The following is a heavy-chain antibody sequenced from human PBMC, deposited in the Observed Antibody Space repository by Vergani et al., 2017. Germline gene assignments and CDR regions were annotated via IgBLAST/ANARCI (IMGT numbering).Heavy chain of an antibody. Sequence: QVQLQQWGAGLLKPSETLSLTCAVYGGSFSGYYWSWIRHPPGKGLEWIGEINQSGSTNYNPSLKSRVTRSVATSKNQFSLKMSSVTAADTAVYYGAFQYYCGTGVKRVSYYYCMDVGGQGTTVTVSS. V-gene: IGHV4-34*01. J-gene: IGHJ6*02. CDR3: AFQYYCGTGVKRVSYYYCMDV. CDR2: INQSGST. CDR1: GGSFSGYY. D-gene: IGHD3-10*01.